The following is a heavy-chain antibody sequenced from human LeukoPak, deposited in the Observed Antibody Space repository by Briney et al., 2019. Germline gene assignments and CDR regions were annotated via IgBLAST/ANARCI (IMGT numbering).Heavy chain of an antibody. Sequence: SETLSLTCTVSGGSISSSTYYWGWIRQPPGKGLEWIGTIYYSGSTFYNLSLKSRVTISVDTSRNQFSLNLSSVTAADTAVYFCARYSGGWPYYFDYWGQGALVTVSS. CDR2: IYYSGST. CDR3: ARYSGGWPYYFDY. V-gene: IGHV4-39*01. CDR1: GGSISSSTYY. D-gene: IGHD6-19*01. J-gene: IGHJ4*02.